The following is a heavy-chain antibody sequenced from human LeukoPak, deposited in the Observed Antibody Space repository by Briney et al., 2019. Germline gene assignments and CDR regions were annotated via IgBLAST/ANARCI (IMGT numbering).Heavy chain of an antibody. D-gene: IGHD6-13*01. CDR2: ISYDGSNK. Sequence: PGGSLRLSCAASGVTFSSNTMHWVRLAPGEGLEWVALISYDGSNKYYADSVKGRFTISRDNSKNTLYLQMNSLRAEDTAVYYCARDLTPSRCSSSWNRFDYWGQRTLVTVSS. J-gene: IGHJ4*02. V-gene: IGHV3-30-3*01. CDR3: ARDLTPSRCSSSWNRFDY. CDR1: GVTFSSNT.